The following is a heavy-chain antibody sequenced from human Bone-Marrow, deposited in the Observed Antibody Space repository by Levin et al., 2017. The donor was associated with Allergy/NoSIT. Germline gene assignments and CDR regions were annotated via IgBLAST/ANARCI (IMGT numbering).Heavy chain of an antibody. V-gene: IGHV3-48*03. CDR2: ISSSGSTI. Sequence: SCAASGFTFSSYEMNWVRQAPGKGLEWVSYISSSGSTIYYADSVKGRFTISRDNAKNSLYLQMNSLRAEDTAVYYCARETHHGYSGYLSYYYSGMDVWGQGTRVTVSS. J-gene: IGHJ6*02. CDR3: ARETHHGYSGYLSYYYSGMDV. CDR1: GFTFSSYE. D-gene: IGHD5-12*01.